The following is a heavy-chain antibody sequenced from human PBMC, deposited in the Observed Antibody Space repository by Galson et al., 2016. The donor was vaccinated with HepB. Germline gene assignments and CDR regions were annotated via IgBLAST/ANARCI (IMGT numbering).Heavy chain of an antibody. J-gene: IGHJ4*02. D-gene: IGHD4-11*01. CDR1: GGTFSSTA. CDR2: IIPILGTS. Sequence: SVKVSCKVSGGTFSSTAISWVRQAPGHGLEWMGTIIPILGTSINSQNFQGRLTLTADEPTSTVYMELSSLRSEDTAVFYCARETVTTYYFDYWGQGTLVTVSS. V-gene: IGHV1-69*13. CDR3: ARETVTTYYFDY.